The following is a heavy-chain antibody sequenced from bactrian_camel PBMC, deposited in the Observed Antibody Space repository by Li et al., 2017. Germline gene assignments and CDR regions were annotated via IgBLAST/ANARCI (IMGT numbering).Heavy chain of an antibody. CDR2: ISKDDGSTK. CDR1: GTTGSGYC. D-gene: IGHD6*01. J-gene: IGHJ6*01. CDR3: AAGSVAHVEYGLAERDFDS. V-gene: IGHV3S1*01. Sequence: HVQLVESGGGTVQTGGSRRLSCEVSGTTGSGYCVAWFRQIQGSEREGVGFISKDDGSTKFSADSVKGRFTISQDSAKNTVYLQMSNLGPEDTAMYYCAAGSVAHVEYGLAERDFDSWGQGTQVTVS.